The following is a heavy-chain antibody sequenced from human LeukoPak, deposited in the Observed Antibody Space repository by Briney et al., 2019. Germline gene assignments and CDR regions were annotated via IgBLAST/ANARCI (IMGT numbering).Heavy chain of an antibody. J-gene: IGHJ3*02. D-gene: IGHD3-9*01. CDR3: ARDIGVTRIRYFDWLYPYIPSSGGGPSEKQNDAFDI. V-gene: IGHV3-7*01. CDR1: GFTFSSYW. CDR2: IKQDGSEK. Sequence: PGGSLRLSCAASGFTFSSYWMSWVRQAPGKGLEWVANIKQDGSEKYYVDSVKGRFTISRDNAKNSLYLQMNSLRAEDTAVYYCARDIGVTRIRYFDWLYPYIPSSGGGPSEKQNDAFDIWGQGTMVTVSS.